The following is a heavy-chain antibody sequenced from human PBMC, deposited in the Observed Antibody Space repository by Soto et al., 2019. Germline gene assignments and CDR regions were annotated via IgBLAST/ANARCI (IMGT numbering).Heavy chain of an antibody. V-gene: IGHV4-31*03. J-gene: IGHJ2*01. CDR3: ASGHFFSSRCSYLDL. CDR2: IYYSGTT. Sequence: QVQLQESGPGLVKPSQTLSLTCTVSGGSISSGGSYWSWIRQSPGKGLEWIGYIYYSGTTYYNPSLKSRVSISLDTSKHQFSLKLSSVTAADTAIYYCASGHFFSSRCSYLDLWGRGTLVTVSS. CDR1: GGSISSGGSY. D-gene: IGHD2-2*01.